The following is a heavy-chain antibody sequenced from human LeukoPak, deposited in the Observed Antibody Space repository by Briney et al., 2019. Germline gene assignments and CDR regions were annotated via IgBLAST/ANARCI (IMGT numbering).Heavy chain of an antibody. D-gene: IGHD5-18*01. CDR2: IYYSGST. J-gene: IGHJ4*02. CDR1: GGSISSGDYY. CDR3: ARYRSYGVYYFDY. V-gene: IGHV4-30-4*01. Sequence: SETLSLTCTVSGGSISSGDYYWSWIRQPPGKGLEWIGYIYYSGSTYHNPSLKSRVTISVDTSKNQFSLKLSSVTAADTAVYYCARYRSYGVYYFDYWGQGTLVTVSS.